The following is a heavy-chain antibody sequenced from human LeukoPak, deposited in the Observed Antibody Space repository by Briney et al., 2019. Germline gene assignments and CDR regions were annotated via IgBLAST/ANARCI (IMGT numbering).Heavy chain of an antibody. V-gene: IGHV1-2*04. CDR3: ARGQAVAGTAPGDDY. CDR2: INPNSGGT. Sequence: ASVKVSCKASGYTFTGYYMHWVRQAPGQGLEWMGWINPNSGGTNYAQKFQGWVTMTRDTSISTAYMELSRLRSDDTAVYYCARGQAVAGTAPGDDYWGQGTLVTVSS. J-gene: IGHJ4*02. CDR1: GYTFTGYY. D-gene: IGHD6-19*01.